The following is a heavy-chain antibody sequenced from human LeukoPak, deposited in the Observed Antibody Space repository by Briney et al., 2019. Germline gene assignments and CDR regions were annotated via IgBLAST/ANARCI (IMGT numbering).Heavy chain of an antibody. CDR3: AKEIYYGDNLYFQH. Sequence: PGGSLRLSCVASGFTFSSYAMSWVRQAPGKGLEWVSTISGSGGSTYDADSVKGRFTISRDNSKNTLYLQMNSPRAEDTAVYYCAKEIYYGDNLYFQHWGQGTLVTVSS. D-gene: IGHD4-17*01. J-gene: IGHJ1*01. V-gene: IGHV3-23*01. CDR2: ISGSGGST. CDR1: GFTFSSYA.